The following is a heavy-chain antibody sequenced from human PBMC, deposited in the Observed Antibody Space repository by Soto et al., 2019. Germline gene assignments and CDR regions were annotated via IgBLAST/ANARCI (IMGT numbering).Heavy chain of an antibody. V-gene: IGHV4-39*01. D-gene: IGHD5-18*01. CDR2: IKYSGTT. CDR1: GGSISSSRCH. Sequence: PSETLSLTCTVSGGSISSSRCHWGWIRQPPGKGLEWIASIKYSGTTFYNPSLKSRVTLSVDTSKNQFSLKLSSVTAADTAVYYCAGNSYRYTFYAYWGQGTLVTVSS. J-gene: IGHJ4*02. CDR3: AGNSYRYTFYAY.